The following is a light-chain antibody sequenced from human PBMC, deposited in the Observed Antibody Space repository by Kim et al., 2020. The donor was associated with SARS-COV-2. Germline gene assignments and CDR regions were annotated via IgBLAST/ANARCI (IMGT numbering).Light chain of an antibody. Sequence: NFMLTQPHSVSESPGKTVTISCTRSSGSIASNYVQWYQQRPGSAPTTVIYEDNQRPSGVPDRFSGSIDNSSNSASLTISGLKTEDEADYYCQSYDSSNFWVFGGGTQLTVL. CDR1: SGSIASNY. CDR2: EDN. CDR3: QSYDSSNFWV. J-gene: IGLJ3*02. V-gene: IGLV6-57*04.